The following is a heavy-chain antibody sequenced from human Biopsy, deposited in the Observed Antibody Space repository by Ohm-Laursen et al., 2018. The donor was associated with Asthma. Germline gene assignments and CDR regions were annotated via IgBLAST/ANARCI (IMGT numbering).Heavy chain of an antibody. V-gene: IGHV1-69*13. CDR1: GGTFNTYV. D-gene: IGHD2-2*01. CDR2: INSVFGTT. CDR3: ARKAGSCISRTCYSLDF. J-gene: IGHJ4*02. Sequence: GGSVKVSCKSLGGTFNTYVIDWVRQAPGQGLEWMGGINSVFGTTTYPQKFQDRVTITADDSTSTVYMELSSLRSEDTAVYYCARKAGSCISRTCYSLDFWGQGTLVTVSS.